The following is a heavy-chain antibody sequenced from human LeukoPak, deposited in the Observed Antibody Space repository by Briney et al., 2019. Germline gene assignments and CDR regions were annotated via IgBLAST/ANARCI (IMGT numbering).Heavy chain of an antibody. D-gene: IGHD5-18*01. CDR3: ARGVPYSYGYIDY. Sequence: GGSLRLTCAASGFTFSSYWMHWVRQAPGKGLVWVSRINRDGSSTTYADSVKGRFTISRDNAKNTLYLQMNSLRAEDTAVYYCARGVPYSYGYIDYWGQGTLVTVSS. CDR1: GFTFSSYW. CDR2: INRDGSST. V-gene: IGHV3-74*01. J-gene: IGHJ4*02.